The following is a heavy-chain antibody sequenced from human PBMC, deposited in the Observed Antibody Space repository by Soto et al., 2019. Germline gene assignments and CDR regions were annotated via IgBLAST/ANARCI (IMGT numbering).Heavy chain of an antibody. Sequence: QVQLQESGPGLVKPSETLSLTCTVSGASISSHYWSWIRQPPGRGLEWIGFIYYSGITDSNPSLKSRVTISLDTSKNQLSLRLSSVTAADTAVYYCARPRGIAPAVWYFDLWGRGTLVTVSS. D-gene: IGHD6-13*01. CDR2: IYYSGIT. CDR1: GASISSHY. CDR3: ARPRGIAPAVWYFDL. J-gene: IGHJ2*01. V-gene: IGHV4-59*08.